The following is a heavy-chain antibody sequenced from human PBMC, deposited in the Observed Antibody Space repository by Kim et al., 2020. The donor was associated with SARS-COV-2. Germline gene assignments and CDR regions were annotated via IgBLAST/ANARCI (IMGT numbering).Heavy chain of an antibody. D-gene: IGHD2-21*02. CDR2: IKQDGSEK. J-gene: IGHJ2*01. Sequence: GGSLRLSCAASGFTFSSYWMSWVRQAPGKGLEWVANIKQDGSEKYYVDSVKGRFTISRDNAKNSLYLQMNSLRAEDTAVYYCARDHGGNSGLSWYFDLWGRGTLVTVSS. CDR3: ARDHGGNSGLSWYFDL. CDR1: GFTFSSYW. V-gene: IGHV3-7*03.